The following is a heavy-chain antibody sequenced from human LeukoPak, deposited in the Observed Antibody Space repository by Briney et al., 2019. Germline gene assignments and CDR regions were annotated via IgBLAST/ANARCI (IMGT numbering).Heavy chain of an antibody. J-gene: IGHJ4*02. V-gene: IGHV3-23*01. CDR2: ISGRDGST. Sequence: GGSLRLSCAASGFTFSSFAMSWVRQAPGKGLEWVSGISGRDGSTYYADSVKGRFTISRDNSKNTLYLQMNSLRAEDTAVYYCARAGNTRFDYWGQGTLVTVSS. D-gene: IGHD2/OR15-2a*01. CDR3: ARAGNTRFDY. CDR1: GFTFSSFA.